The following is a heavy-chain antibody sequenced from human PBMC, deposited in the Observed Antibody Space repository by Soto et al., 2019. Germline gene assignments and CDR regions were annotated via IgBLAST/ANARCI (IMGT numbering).Heavy chain of an antibody. CDR3: ARDAGIAAAGTGFDY. V-gene: IGHV4-39*02. CDR1: GGPISSSSYY. D-gene: IGHD6-13*01. J-gene: IGHJ4*02. CDR2: IYYSGST. Sequence: SETLSLTCTVSGGPISSSSYYWGWFRQPPGKGLEWIGSIYYSGSTYYNPSLKSRVTISVDTSKNQFSLKLSSVTAADTAVYYCARDAGIAAAGTGFDYWGQGTLVTVSS.